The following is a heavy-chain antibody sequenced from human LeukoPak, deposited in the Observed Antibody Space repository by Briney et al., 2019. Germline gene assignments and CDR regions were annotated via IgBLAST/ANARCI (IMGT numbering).Heavy chain of an antibody. V-gene: IGHV4-34*01. CDR3: ARGTGYYGSGSYIEPNNWFDP. J-gene: IGHJ5*02. D-gene: IGHD3-10*01. CDR2: INHSGST. CDR1: GGSFSGYY. Sequence: SETLSLTCAVYGGSFSGYYWSWIRQPPGKGLEWIGEINHSGSTNYNPSLKSRVTISVDTSKNQFSLKLSSVPAADTAVYYCARGTGYYGSGSYIEPNNWFDPWGQGTLVTVSS.